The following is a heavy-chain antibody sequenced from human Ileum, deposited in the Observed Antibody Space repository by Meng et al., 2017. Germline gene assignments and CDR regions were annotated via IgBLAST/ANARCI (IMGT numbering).Heavy chain of an antibody. J-gene: IGHJ2*01. V-gene: IGHV3-23*01. CDR1: GFTFSIYA. D-gene: IGHD1-26*01. CDR2: MSGIGGNT. Sequence: RFESAGGLDRPGVSQRISLAASGFTFSIYALSWVRQAPGKGLEWVSAMSGIGGNTHYADSVQGRFTISRDNSKNTLYLQMNSLRAEDTAVYYCAKGGSGTYYYWYFDLWGRGTLVTVSS. CDR3: AKGGSGTYYYWYFDL.